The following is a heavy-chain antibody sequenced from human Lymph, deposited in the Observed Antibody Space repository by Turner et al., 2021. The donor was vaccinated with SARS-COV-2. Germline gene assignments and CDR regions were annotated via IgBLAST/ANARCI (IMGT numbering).Heavy chain of an antibody. CDR1: GGSMNSNY. CDR2: TYCRGSN. J-gene: IGHJ5*02. Sequence: QVQLQESGPRLVKPLETLSLTCTVSGGSMNSNYWSWIRQPPGKRLEWIGYTYCRGSNNYNPTLKSRVTISVDTSKNQFSLKLTSVTAADTAIYYCARETVNNWVDPWGQGILVTVSS. CDR3: ARETVNNWVDP. V-gene: IGHV4-59*01. D-gene: IGHD2-21*02.